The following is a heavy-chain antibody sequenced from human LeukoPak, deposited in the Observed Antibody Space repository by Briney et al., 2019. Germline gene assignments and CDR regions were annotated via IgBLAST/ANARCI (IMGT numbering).Heavy chain of an antibody. CDR3: AKVRGTDLVVVVAATPYYYYGMDV. D-gene: IGHD2-15*01. V-gene: IGHV3-48*03. J-gene: IGHJ6*02. CDR2: ITSDNTV. CDR1: GFTFSAYE. Sequence: GGSLRLSCAASGFTFSAYEMNWVRQAPGKGLEWLAYITSDNTVHYADSVKGRFTISRDNTKNSLYLQMNSLRAEDTAVYYCAKVRGTDLVVVVAATPYYYYGMDVWGQGTTVTVSS.